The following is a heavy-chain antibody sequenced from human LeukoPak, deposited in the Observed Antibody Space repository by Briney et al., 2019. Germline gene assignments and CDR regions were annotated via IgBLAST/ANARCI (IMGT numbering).Heavy chain of an antibody. CDR3: ASLRSGYYTFFDY. CDR2: ISGSGGST. CDR1: GFTFTSSA. Sequence: GGSLRLSCAASGFTFTSSAMNWVRQAPGKGLEWVSVISGSGGSTVYADSVKGRFTISRDNSKNTLYLQMNSLGAEDTAVYYCASLRSGYYTFFDYWGQGSLVTVSS. V-gene: IGHV3-23*01. D-gene: IGHD3-10*01. J-gene: IGHJ4*02.